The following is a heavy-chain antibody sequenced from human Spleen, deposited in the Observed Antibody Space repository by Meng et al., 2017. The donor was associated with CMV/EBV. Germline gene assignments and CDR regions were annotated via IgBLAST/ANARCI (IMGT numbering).Heavy chain of an antibody. Sequence: ASVKVSCKASGYFFTGYYMHWVRQAPGQGLEWMGWINPNSGDTNFAQRFQGRVTMSRDTSISTAYMELSRLTSDDTAVYYCARDNNWGPDYWGQGTLVTVSS. CDR3: ARDNNWGPDY. CDR2: INPNSGDT. J-gene: IGHJ4*02. D-gene: IGHD7-27*01. V-gene: IGHV1-2*02. CDR1: GYFFTGYY.